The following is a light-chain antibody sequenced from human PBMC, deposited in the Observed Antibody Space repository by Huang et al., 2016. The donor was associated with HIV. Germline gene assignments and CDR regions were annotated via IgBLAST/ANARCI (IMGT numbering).Light chain of an antibody. CDR3: QQRINWPPGYT. CDR2: DAS. J-gene: IGKJ2*01. Sequence: EIVLTQSPATLSLSPGERATLSCRASQTVSSSLAWYRQKPGQAPRLLIYDASHRATGIPARFSGTESGTDFTLTISSLEPEDFAVYYCQQRINWPPGYTFGRGTKLEIK. CDR1: QTVSSS. V-gene: IGKV3-11*01.